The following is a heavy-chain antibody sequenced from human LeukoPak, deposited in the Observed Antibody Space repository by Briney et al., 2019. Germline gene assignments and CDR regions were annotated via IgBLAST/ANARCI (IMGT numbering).Heavy chain of an antibody. V-gene: IGHV4-59*01. CDR2: IYYSGST. J-gene: IGHJ4*02. CDR3: ARAAIESFFDY. CDR1: GGSISSYY. D-gene: IGHD2/OR15-2a*01. Sequence: KASETLSLTCTVSGGSISSYYWSWIRQPPGKRLEWIGYIYYSGSTNYNPSLKSRVTISVDTSKNQFSLKLSSVTAADTAVYYCARAAIESFFDYWGQGTLVTVYS.